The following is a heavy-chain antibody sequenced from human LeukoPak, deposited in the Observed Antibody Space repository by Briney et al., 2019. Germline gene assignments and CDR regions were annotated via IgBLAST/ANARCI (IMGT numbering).Heavy chain of an antibody. CDR1: GFIFRDHY. CDR3: ASPVGATTVRAFDI. Sequence: GGSLRLSWPASGFIFRDHYMDWVRRAPGKGREGFGRTRNEANIYTTKYAASVKGRFTISRDDSKNSLYLQMNSLKTEDTAVYYCASPVGATTVRAFDIWGQGTMVTVSS. D-gene: IGHD1-26*01. J-gene: IGHJ3*02. CDR2: TRNEANIYTT. V-gene: IGHV3-72*01.